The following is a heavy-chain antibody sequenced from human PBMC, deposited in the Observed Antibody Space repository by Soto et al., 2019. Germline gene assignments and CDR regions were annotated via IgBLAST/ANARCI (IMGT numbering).Heavy chain of an antibody. V-gene: IGHV1-69*13. D-gene: IGHD3-22*01. CDR3: AGLTYYYDSSGYYCNYYGMDV. CDR2: IIPIFGTA. CDR1: GGTFSSYA. Sequence: SVKVSCKASGGTFSSYAISWVRQAPGQGLEWMGGIIPIFGTANYAQKFQGRVTITADESTSTAYMELSSLRSEDTAVYYCAGLTYYYDSSGYYCNYYGMDVWGQGTTVTVSS. J-gene: IGHJ6*02.